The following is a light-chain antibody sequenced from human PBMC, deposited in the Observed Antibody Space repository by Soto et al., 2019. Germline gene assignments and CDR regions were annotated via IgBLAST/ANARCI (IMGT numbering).Light chain of an antibody. CDR3: QQRSNWPPT. V-gene: IGKV3-11*01. Sequence: EIVLTQSPATLSLSPGERATLSCRASQSVSTFLAWYQQKPGQAPRLLISDASNRATGIPARFSGSGSGTDFTLTISTLEPEDFAVYYCQQRSNWPPTFGQGPRLEMK. CDR2: DAS. J-gene: IGKJ5*01. CDR1: QSVSTF.